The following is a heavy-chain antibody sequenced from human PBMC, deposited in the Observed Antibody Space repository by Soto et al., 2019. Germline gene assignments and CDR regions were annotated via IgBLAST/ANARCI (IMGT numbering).Heavy chain of an antibody. J-gene: IGHJ6*02. CDR3: AREGSSSGWKTYYSYYGMDV. CDR1: GFTFSSYR. V-gene: IGHV3-33*01. D-gene: IGHD6-19*01. Sequence: GGSLRLSCAPSGFTFSSYRMHWVRQAPGKGLEWVAVIWYDGSNKYYADSVKGRFTISRDNSKNTLYLQRTSVRAEDTAVYYCAREGSSSGWKTYYSYYGMDVWGQGTTVTVSS. CDR2: IWYDGSNK.